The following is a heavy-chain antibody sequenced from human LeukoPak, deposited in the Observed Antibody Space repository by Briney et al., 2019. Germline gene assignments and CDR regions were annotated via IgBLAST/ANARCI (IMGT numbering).Heavy chain of an antibody. CDR3: AKDEVSCGSCYLS. D-gene: IGHD2-15*01. CDR2: ISYDESNK. J-gene: IGHJ4*02. Sequence: GGSLRLSCAASGFTFSSYGMHWVRQAPGKGLEWVAVISYDESNKYYADSVKGRFTISRDNSKNTLYLQMISLRAEDTAVYYCAKDEVSCGSCYLSWGQGTLVTVSS. V-gene: IGHV3-30*18. CDR1: GFTFSSYG.